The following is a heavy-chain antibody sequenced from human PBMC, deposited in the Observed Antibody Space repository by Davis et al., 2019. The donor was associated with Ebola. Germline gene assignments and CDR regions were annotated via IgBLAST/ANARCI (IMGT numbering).Heavy chain of an antibody. CDR3: ARLIIRYYYYGMDV. CDR1: GGSISSSNW. Sequence: SETLSLTCAVSGGSISSSNWWSWVRQPPGKGLEWIGEINHSGSTNYNPSLKSRVTISVDTSKNQFSLKLSSVTAADTAVYYCARLIIRYYYYGMDVWGQGTTVTVSS. D-gene: IGHD3-3*01. CDR2: INHSGST. V-gene: IGHV4-4*02. J-gene: IGHJ6*02.